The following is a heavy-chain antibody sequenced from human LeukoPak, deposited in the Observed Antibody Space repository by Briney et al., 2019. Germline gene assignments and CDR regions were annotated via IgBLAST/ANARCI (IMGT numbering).Heavy chain of an antibody. Sequence: GGSLRLSCVASGFTFSTYAIHWVRQAPGKGLEWVAVVSKDGNTKYYADSVKGRSTISRDNSKNTLYLQMNSLRAEDTSVYYCARGIQPPKYYGSGSDTFDIWGQGTMVTVSS. J-gene: IGHJ3*02. CDR2: VSKDGNTK. D-gene: IGHD3-10*01. V-gene: IGHV3-30*04. CDR1: GFTFSTYA. CDR3: ARGIQPPKYYGSGSDTFDI.